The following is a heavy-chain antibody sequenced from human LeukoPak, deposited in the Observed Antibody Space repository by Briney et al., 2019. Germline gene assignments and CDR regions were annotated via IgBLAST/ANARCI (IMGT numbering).Heavy chain of an antibody. CDR2: IYYSGST. CDR3: ARDQGDYYGSGSHGVGMDV. Sequence: SETLSLTCTVSGVSISSYYWSWIRQPPGKGLEWIGYIYYSGSTNYNPSLKSRVTISVDTSKNQFSLKLSSVTAADTAVYYCARDQGDYYGSGSHGVGMDVWGQGTTVTVSS. CDR1: GVSISSYY. J-gene: IGHJ6*02. D-gene: IGHD3-10*01. V-gene: IGHV4-59*01.